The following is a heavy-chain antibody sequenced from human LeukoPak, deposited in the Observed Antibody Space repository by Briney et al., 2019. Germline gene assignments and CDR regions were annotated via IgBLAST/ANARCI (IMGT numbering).Heavy chain of an antibody. Sequence: PSETLSLTCAVYGGSFSGYYSSWIRQPPGKGLEWIGEINHSGSTNYNPSLKSRVTISVDTSKNQFSLKLSSVTAADTAVYYCARVCGGDCYSDAFDIWGQGTMVTVSS. CDR1: GGSFSGYY. J-gene: IGHJ3*02. CDR3: ARVCGGDCYSDAFDI. CDR2: INHSGST. V-gene: IGHV4-34*01. D-gene: IGHD2-21*02.